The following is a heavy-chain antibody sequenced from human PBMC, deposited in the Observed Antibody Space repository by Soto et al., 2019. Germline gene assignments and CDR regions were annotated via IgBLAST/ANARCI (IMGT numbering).Heavy chain of an antibody. CDR2: IYYSGST. D-gene: IGHD3-9*01. Sequence: PSETLSLPRTVSGGSISSYYRSWIRQPPGKGLEWIGYIYYSGSTNYNPSLKSRVTISVDTSKNQFSLKLSSVTAADTAVYYCARVGATYYDILTGYYPFDYWGQGILVTV. V-gene: IGHV4-59*01. CDR1: GGSISSYY. CDR3: ARVGATYYDILTGYYPFDY. J-gene: IGHJ4*02.